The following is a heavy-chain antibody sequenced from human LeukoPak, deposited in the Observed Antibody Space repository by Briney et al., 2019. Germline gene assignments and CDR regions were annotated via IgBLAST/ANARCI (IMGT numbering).Heavy chain of an antibody. CDR3: ARTGVGWNSNWFDP. Sequence: SETLSLTCTVSGGSISSYYWSWIRQPPGKGLEWIGYIFYSGSINYNPSLKSRVTISADTSKNQFSLKLSSVTAADTAVYYCARTGVGWNSNWFDPWGQGTLVTVSS. D-gene: IGHD1-7*01. J-gene: IGHJ5*02. CDR1: GGSISSYY. CDR2: IFYSGSI. V-gene: IGHV4-59*01.